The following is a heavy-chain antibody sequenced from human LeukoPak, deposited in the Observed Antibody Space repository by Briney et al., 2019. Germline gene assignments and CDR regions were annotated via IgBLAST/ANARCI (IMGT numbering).Heavy chain of an antibody. V-gene: IGHV4-59*01. D-gene: IGHD2-21*02. CDR2: IYHSGST. CDR3: ARYSAPVTSIDY. Sequence: PSETLSLTCTVSGGSISSNHWGWIRQPPGKGLEWIGYIYHSGSTNYNPSLKSRVTISVDTSKNQFSLMLSSVTAADTAVYYRARYSAPVTSIDYWGQGTLVTVSS. J-gene: IGHJ4*02. CDR1: GGSISSNH.